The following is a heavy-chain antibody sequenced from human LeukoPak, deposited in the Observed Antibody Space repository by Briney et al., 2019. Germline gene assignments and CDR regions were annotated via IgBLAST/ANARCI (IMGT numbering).Heavy chain of an antibody. Sequence: GGSLRLSCAGSGITFSSYRMNWVRQAPGKGLEWVANIKQDGSEKYYVDSVKGRFTISRDNAKNSLYLQMNSLRAEDTAVYYCARDPYSGSYGNYYYYFMDVWGKGTTVTISS. CDR2: IKQDGSEK. D-gene: IGHD1-26*01. J-gene: IGHJ6*03. CDR3: ARDPYSGSYGNYYYYFMDV. CDR1: GITFSSYR. V-gene: IGHV3-7*01.